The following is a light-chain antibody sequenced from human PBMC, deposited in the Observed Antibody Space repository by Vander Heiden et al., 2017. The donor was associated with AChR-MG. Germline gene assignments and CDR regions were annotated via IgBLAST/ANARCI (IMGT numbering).Light chain of an antibody. Sequence: EIVLTQSPATLSLSPGERATLSCGARETVSSNYLAWDQQKPGLAPRILIYDASTRATGIPDRFSGSGSGTYFTLTVSRLEPEDFAVYVCHQYSSSPPTVGQGTKVEVK. V-gene: IGKV3D-20*01. J-gene: IGKJ1*01. CDR2: DAS. CDR1: ETVSSNY. CDR3: HQYSSSPPT.